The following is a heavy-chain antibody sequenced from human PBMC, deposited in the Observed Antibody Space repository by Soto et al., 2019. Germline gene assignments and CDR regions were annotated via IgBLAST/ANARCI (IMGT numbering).Heavy chain of an antibody. CDR1: GYTFTSYA. J-gene: IGHJ4*02. Sequence: GASVKVSWKASGYTFTSYAMHWVRQAPGQRLESMGLINAGNGNTKYSQKFQGRVTITRDTSARTAYMELSSLRSEDTAVYYCARQGETYYYDSSGYYYFDYWGQGTLVTVSS. CDR2: INAGNGNT. V-gene: IGHV1-3*01. CDR3: ARQGETYYYDSSGYYYFDY. D-gene: IGHD3-22*01.